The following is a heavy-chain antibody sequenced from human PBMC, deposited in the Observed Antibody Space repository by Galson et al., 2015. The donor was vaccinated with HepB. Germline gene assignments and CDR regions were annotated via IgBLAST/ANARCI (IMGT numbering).Heavy chain of an antibody. D-gene: IGHD6-19*01. CDR3: AKGAVAGTYVPTFFDV. CDR1: GFTFSRTG. Sequence: SLRLSCAGSGFTFSRTGMTWVRQAPGKGLECVSAISMSGSGGLTYYADSVRGRFTISRDNSKNTLYLQMNSLRAEDTAVYYCAKGAVAGTYVPTFFDVWGRGTLVTVSS. J-gene: IGHJ2*01. CDR2: ISMSGSGGLT. V-gene: IGHV3-23*01.